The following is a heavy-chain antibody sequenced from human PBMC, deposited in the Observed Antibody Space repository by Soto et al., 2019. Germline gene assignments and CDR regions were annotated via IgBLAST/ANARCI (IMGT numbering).Heavy chain of an antibody. CDR2: IYWDDDK. D-gene: IGHD2-15*01. CDR1: GFSLSTSGVG. V-gene: IGHV2-5*02. Sequence: QITLKESGPTLVKPTQTLTLTCTFSGFSLSTSGVGVAWIRQPPGKALEWLALIYWDDDKRYRPSLESRLTTXXXTXXNQVVLTMTNMDSVDTATYSCAYLPCSGGSCYWFSFSGMDVWGQGTTVTVSS. CDR3: AYLPCSGGSCYWFSFSGMDV. J-gene: IGHJ6*02.